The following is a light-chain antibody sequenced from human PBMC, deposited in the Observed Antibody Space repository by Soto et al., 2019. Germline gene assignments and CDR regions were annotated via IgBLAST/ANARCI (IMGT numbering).Light chain of an antibody. CDR2: DVT. J-gene: IGLJ2*01. V-gene: IGLV2-14*01. Sequence: QSVLTQPASVSGSPGQSITISCAGSGTDVGGYDYVSWYQQYPGKAPKLLIHDVTNRPSGVSHRFSGSKSGSTASLTISGLQAEDEADYYCSSHTSSNSLVFGGGTKLTVL. CDR1: GTDVGGYDY. CDR3: SSHTSSNSLV.